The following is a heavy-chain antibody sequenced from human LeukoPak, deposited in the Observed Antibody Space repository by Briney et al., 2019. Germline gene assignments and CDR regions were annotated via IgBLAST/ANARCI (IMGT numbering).Heavy chain of an antibody. CDR1: GFTFSTYS. D-gene: IGHD2-2*01. CDR3: ARDHCGTSCYGAGDAFEI. Sequence: PGGSLRPSCAASGFTFSTYSMNWVRQAPGKGLEWVSYISSSSSTVFYADSVKGRFTISRDNAKNSLYLQMNSLRAEDTAVYYCARDHCGTSCYGAGDAFEIWGQGTMVTVSS. CDR2: ISSSSSTV. J-gene: IGHJ3*02. V-gene: IGHV3-48*01.